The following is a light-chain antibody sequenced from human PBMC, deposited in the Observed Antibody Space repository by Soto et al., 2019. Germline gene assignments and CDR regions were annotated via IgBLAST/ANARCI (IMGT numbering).Light chain of an antibody. CDR2: DVV. Sequence: QSVLTQPPSASGSPGQSVTISCTGTNRDVGTHNYVSWYQQYPGKAPKLLIYDVVKRPSGIPHRFSGSKSGNTASLTVSGLQADDEADYYCFSYAGGSTFVFGTGTKVTLL. V-gene: IGLV2-8*01. J-gene: IGLJ1*01. CDR3: FSYAGGSTFV. CDR1: NRDVGTHNY.